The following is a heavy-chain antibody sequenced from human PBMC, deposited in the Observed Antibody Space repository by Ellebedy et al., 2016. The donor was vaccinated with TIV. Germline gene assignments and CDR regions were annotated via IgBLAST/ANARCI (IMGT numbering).Heavy chain of an antibody. CDR2: IYYIGST. Sequence: MPSETLSLTCSVSGGSISSGSSYWGWIRQPPGKGLEWIGSIYYIGSTYYNPSLKSRVTTSVDTSKNQISLRLNSVTAADTAFYYCARHAWVLEWFDYWGQGSLVTVSS. V-gene: IGHV4-39*01. CDR3: ARHAWVLEWFDY. D-gene: IGHD3-3*01. CDR1: GGSISSGSSY. J-gene: IGHJ4*02.